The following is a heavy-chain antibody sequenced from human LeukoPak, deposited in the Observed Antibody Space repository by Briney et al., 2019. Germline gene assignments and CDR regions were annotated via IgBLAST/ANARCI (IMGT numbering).Heavy chain of an antibody. CDR2: ISSSSSYI. CDR3: ARDMATSYVAVAFDI. CDR1: GFTFSSYS. V-gene: IGHV3-21*01. Sequence: GGSLRLSCAASGFTFSSYSMNWVRQAPGKGLEWVSSISSSSSYIYYADSVKGRFTISRDNAKNSLYLQMNSLRAEDTAVYYCARDMATSYVAVAFDIWGQGTMVTVSS. J-gene: IGHJ3*02. D-gene: IGHD5-12*01.